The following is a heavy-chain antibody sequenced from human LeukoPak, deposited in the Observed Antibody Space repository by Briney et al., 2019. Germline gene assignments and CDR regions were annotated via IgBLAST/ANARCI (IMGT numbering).Heavy chain of an antibody. J-gene: IGHJ3*02. CDR2: IIPIFGTA. CDR3: ARDSRMIVAFYAFDI. Sequence: GASVKVSCKASGGTFSSYAISWVRQAPGQGLEWMGGIIPIFGTANYAQKFQGRVTITADKSTSTAYMELSSLRSEDTAVYYCARDSRMIVAFYAFDIWGQGTMVTVSS. V-gene: IGHV1-69*06. D-gene: IGHD3-22*01. CDR1: GGTFSSYA.